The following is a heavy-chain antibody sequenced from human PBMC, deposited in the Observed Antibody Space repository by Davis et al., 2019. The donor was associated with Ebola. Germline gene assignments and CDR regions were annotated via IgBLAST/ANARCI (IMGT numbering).Heavy chain of an antibody. CDR3: ARAGNPIRDWDYYYYGMDV. CDR1: GFTFSSYW. CDR2: ISSSSSTI. Sequence: GESLKISCAASGFTFSSYWMNWVRQAPGKGLEWVSYISSSSSTIYYADSVKGRFTISRDNAKNSLYLQMNSLRDEDTAVYYCARAGNPIRDWDYYYYGMDVWGQGTTVTVSS. J-gene: IGHJ6*02. V-gene: IGHV3-48*02. D-gene: IGHD3/OR15-3a*01.